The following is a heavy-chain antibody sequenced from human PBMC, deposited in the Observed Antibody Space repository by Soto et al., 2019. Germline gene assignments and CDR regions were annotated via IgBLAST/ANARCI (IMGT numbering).Heavy chain of an antibody. Sequence: SDTLSLTCTVSGDSISSSIYYWAWIRQPPGKGLEWIGSIYYSGSTYYNPSLKSRVTISVDTSKNQFSLKLSSVTAADTAVYYCARLNVLLWFGESLRDYYGMDVLVQGTTVT. J-gene: IGHJ6*02. CDR3: ARLNVLLWFGESLRDYYGMDV. CDR1: GDSISSSIYY. D-gene: IGHD3-10*01. V-gene: IGHV4-39*01. CDR2: IYYSGST.